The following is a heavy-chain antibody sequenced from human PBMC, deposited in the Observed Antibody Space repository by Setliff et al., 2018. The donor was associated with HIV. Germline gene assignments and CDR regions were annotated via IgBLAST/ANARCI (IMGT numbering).Heavy chain of an antibody. J-gene: IGHJ4*02. CDR1: GGSVSSGSYY. CDR2: VYYSGST. V-gene: IGHV4-39*07. Sequence: PSETLSLTCTVSGGSVSSGSYYWSWIRQPPGKGLEWIGTVYYSGSTYYNPSLKSRVTISVDTSENQFSLKLSSVTAADTAVYYCAGDGYSSSWYVISGSFDYWGQGILVTVSS. CDR3: AGDGYSSSWYVISGSFDY. D-gene: IGHD6-13*01.